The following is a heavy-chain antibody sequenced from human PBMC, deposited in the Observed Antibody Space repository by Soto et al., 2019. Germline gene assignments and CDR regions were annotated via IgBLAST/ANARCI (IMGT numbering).Heavy chain of an antibody. CDR3: ARDKGVTCSAQ. V-gene: IGHV3-33*01. CDR1: GIPFSASG. CDR2: IWSDGNSQ. Sequence: QVQLVESGGGVVQPGRSLRLSCAASGIPFSASGMHWVRQAPGKGLEWVAMIWSDGNSQYYADSVKGRFTISRDNSRNTLYLQMDSLGVEDTAVYFCARDKGVTCSAQWGQGPLVAVSS. D-gene: IGHD5-18*01. J-gene: IGHJ4*02.